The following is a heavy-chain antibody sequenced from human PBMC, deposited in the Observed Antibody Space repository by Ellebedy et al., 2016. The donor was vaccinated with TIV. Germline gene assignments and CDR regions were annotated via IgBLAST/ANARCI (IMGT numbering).Heavy chain of an antibody. J-gene: IGHJ4*02. CDR3: AQGSLSLDY. V-gene: IGHV4-34*01. D-gene: IGHD3-10*01. CDR2: INHSGIT. Sequence: SETLSLXXAVYGGSFSSYYWTWIRQPPGKGLEWIGEINHSGITNSNPSLKSRVTISVDTSKNQFSLKLSSVTAADTAVYYCAQGSLSLDYWGQGTLVTVSS. CDR1: GGSFSSYY.